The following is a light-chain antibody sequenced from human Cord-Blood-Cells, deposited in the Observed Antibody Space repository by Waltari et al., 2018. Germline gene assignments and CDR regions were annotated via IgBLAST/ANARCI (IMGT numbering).Light chain of an antibody. CDR2: EGS. J-gene: IGLJ1*01. V-gene: IGLV2-23*01. CDR1: SSDVGSYNL. CDR3: CSYAGSSTFYV. Sequence: QSVLTQPASVSASPGQSITIPCTGTSSDVGSYNLVSWYQQHPGKAPKLMIYEGSKRPSGVSNRFSGSKSGNTASLTISVLQAEDEADYYCCSYAGSSTFYVFGTGTKVTVL.